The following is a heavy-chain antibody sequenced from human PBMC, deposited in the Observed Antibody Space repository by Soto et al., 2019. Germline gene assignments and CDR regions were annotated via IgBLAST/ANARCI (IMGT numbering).Heavy chain of an antibody. CDR3: ARGVPAAPTDWFDP. J-gene: IGHJ5*02. CDR1: GGSISSYY. D-gene: IGHD2-2*01. CDR2: IYYSGST. V-gene: IGHV4-59*01. Sequence: SETLSLTCTVSGGSISSYYWSWIRQPPGKGLEWIGYIYYSGSTNYNPSLKSRVTISVDTSKNQFSLKLSSVTAADTAVYYCARGVPAAPTDWFDPWGQGTLVTVSS.